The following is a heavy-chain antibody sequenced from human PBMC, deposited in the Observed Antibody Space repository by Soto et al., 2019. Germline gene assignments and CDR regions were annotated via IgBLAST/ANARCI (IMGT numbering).Heavy chain of an antibody. CDR1: GGSISSYY. V-gene: IGHV4-59*08. J-gene: IGHJ4*02. Sequence: SETLSLTCTVSGGSISSYYWSWIRQPPGKGLEWIGYIYYSGSTNYNPSLKRRVTISVDTSKNQFSLKLSSVTAADTAVYYCARHGSSSWYYFDYWGQGTLVTVSS. D-gene: IGHD6-13*01. CDR2: IYYSGST. CDR3: ARHGSSSWYYFDY.